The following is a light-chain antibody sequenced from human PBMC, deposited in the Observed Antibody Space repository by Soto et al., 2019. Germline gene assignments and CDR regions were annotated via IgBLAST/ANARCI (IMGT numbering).Light chain of an antibody. V-gene: IGKV1-9*01. Sequence: IQLTQSPSSLSASVGDRVTITCRASQDISTYLAWYEQKPGKAPKLLIYAASTLQSGVPSRFSGSGSGTDFTLTIGSLQPEDSATYDCQHYNSYSEAFGQGTKVELK. CDR2: AAS. CDR3: QHYNSYSEA. CDR1: QDISTY. J-gene: IGKJ1*01.